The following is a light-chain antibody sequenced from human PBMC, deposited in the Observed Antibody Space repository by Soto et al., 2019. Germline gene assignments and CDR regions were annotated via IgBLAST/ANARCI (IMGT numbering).Light chain of an antibody. CDR2: GAS. J-gene: IGKJ1*01. CDR1: QSISSY. V-gene: IGKV3-11*01. Sequence: EIVLTHPPATLSLSLWEIATLSCRASQSISSYLAWYHQKPGQAPRLLISGASSRATGTPDRFSGSGSGTDFTLTISSLEPEDFAVYYCQQRSKWPRTFGQGTKVDIK. CDR3: QQRSKWPRT.